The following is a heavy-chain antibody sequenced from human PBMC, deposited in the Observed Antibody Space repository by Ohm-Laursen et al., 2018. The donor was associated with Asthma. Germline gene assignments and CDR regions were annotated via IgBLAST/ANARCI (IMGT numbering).Heavy chain of an antibody. CDR1: GFTFSSYG. CDR2: ISYDGSNK. Sequence: SLRLSFAASGFTFSSYGMHWVRQAPGKGLEWVAVISYDGSNKYYADSVKGRFTISRDNSKNTLYLQMNSLRAEDTAVYYCARGEEDYWGQGTLVTVSS. J-gene: IGHJ4*02. CDR3: ARGEEDY. V-gene: IGHV3-30*03.